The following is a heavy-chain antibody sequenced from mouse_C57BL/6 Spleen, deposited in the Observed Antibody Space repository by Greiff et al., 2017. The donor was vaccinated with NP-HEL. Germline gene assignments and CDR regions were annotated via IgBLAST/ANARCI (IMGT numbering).Heavy chain of an antibody. CDR3: AKKSSSHWYFDV. D-gene: IGHD1-1*01. Sequence: VQRVESGPGLVQPSPSLSITCTASGFSLTSYGVHWVRQSPGKGLEWLGVIWSGGSTDYNAALMSRLSITEDNTKSQVIFIMSSLQADDAAIYYCAKKSSSHWYFDVWGTGTTVTVSS. V-gene: IGHV2-5*01. CDR2: IWSGGST. CDR1: GFSLTSYG. J-gene: IGHJ1*03.